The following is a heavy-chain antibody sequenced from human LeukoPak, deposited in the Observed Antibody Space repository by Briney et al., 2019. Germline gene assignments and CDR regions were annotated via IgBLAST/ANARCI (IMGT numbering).Heavy chain of an antibody. Sequence: GGSLRLSCAASGFTFSSYAMSCVRQAPGKGLEWVSAISGSGGSTYYADSVKGRFTISRDNSKNTLYLQMNSLRAEDTAVYYCAKDPVDTVDYYFDYWGQGTLVTVSS. CDR3: AKDPVDTVDYYFDY. J-gene: IGHJ4*02. CDR2: ISGSGGST. D-gene: IGHD5-18*01. V-gene: IGHV3-23*01. CDR1: GFTFSSYA.